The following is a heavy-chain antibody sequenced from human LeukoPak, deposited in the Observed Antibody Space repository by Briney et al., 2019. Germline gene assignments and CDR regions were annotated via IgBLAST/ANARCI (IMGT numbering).Heavy chain of an antibody. CDR2: INPNSGGT. D-gene: IGHD5-18*01. CDR1: GYTFTSYG. J-gene: IGHJ4*02. Sequence: EASVKVSCKASGYTFTSYGMSWVRQAPGQGLEWMGWINPNSGGTNYAQKFQGRVTMTRDTSISTAYMELSRLRSDDTAVYYCARGKVSSGIQVWLPSYWGQGTLVTVSS. V-gene: IGHV1-2*02. CDR3: ARGKVSSGIQVWLPSY.